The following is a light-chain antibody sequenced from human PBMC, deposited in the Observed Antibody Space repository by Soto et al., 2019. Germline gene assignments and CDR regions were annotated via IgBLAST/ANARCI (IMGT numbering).Light chain of an antibody. Sequence: EIVLTQSPGTLSLSPRERATLSCRASQRISSRNLAWYQQKPGQAPRLLTYNTSSRATCIPDRFSGSGSVTDFTLTINRLEPEDFAVYYCQQYSDLPYTFGQGTKLEVK. J-gene: IGKJ2*01. CDR1: QRISSRN. CDR2: NTS. CDR3: QQYSDLPYT. V-gene: IGKV3-20*01.